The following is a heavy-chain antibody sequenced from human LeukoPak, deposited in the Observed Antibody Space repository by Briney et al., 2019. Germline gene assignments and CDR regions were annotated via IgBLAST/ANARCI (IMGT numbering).Heavy chain of an antibody. D-gene: IGHD6-6*01. J-gene: IGHJ4*02. CDR1: GGSLSGYY. Sequence: PSETLSLTCAVYGGSLSGYYWSWIRQPPGKGLEWIGEINHSGGTNYNPSLKSRVTISVDTSKNQFSLKLSSVTAADTAVYYCARHRAYSSSSPFDYWGQGTLVTVSS. CDR3: ARHRAYSSSSPFDY. V-gene: IGHV4-34*01. CDR2: INHSGGT.